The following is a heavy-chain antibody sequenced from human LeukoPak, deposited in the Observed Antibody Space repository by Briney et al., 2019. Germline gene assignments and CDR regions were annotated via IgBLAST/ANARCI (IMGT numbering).Heavy chain of an antibody. CDR3: ARERSSGWYNWFDP. V-gene: IGHV1-18*03. J-gene: IGHJ5*02. D-gene: IGHD6-19*01. CDR1: GYTFTSYG. Sequence: GASVKVSCKASGYTFTSYGISWVRQAPGQGLEWMGWISAYNGNTNYAQKLQGRVTMTTDTSTSTAYMELSSLRSEDMAVYYCARERSSGWYNWFDPWGQGTLVTVSS. CDR2: ISAYNGNT.